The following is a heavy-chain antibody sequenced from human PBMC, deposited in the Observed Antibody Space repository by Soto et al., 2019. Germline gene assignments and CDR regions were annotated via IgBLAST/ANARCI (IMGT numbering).Heavy chain of an antibody. CDR1: GFTFSSYG. Sequence: QVQRVESGGGVVQPGRSLRLSCAASGFTFSSYGMHWVRQAPGKGLEWVAVIWYDGSNKDYADSVKGRFTISRDNSKNTLYLQMNSLRAEDTAVYYCARERGDSGMDVWGQGTTVTVSS. CDR2: IWYDGSNK. CDR3: ARERGDSGMDV. J-gene: IGHJ6*02. V-gene: IGHV3-33*01.